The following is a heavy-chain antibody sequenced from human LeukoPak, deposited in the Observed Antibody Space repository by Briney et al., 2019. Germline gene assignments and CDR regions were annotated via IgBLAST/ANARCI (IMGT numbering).Heavy chain of an antibody. V-gene: IGHV4-39*01. Sequence: SETLSLTCTVSGGSISSSSYYWGWIRQPPGKGLEWIGSIYYSGSTYYNPSLKSRVTISVDTSKNQFSLKLSSVTAADTAAYYCASYSSSWYTDYWGQGTLVTVSS. CDR1: GGSISSSSYY. CDR2: IYYSGST. D-gene: IGHD6-13*01. CDR3: ASYSSSWYTDY. J-gene: IGHJ4*02.